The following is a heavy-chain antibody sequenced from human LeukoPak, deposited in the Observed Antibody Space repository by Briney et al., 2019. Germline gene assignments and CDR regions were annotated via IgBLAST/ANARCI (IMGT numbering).Heavy chain of an antibody. CDR1: GFTVSSNY. Sequence: GGSLRLSCAASGFTVSSNYMNWVRQTPGKGLEWVSVIYSGGTTYYADSVKGRFTISRDNSKNTLYLQMNSLRAEDTAVYYCARDSPPDKRGYSGYDYRAFDYWGQGTLATVSS. CDR2: IYSGGTT. CDR3: ARDSPPDKRGYSGYDYRAFDY. V-gene: IGHV3-66*01. J-gene: IGHJ4*02. D-gene: IGHD5-12*01.